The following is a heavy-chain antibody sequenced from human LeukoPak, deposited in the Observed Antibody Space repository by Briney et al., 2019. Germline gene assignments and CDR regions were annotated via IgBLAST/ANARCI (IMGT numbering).Heavy chain of an antibody. CDR1: GFTFSSYG. Sequence: PGGSLRLSCAASGFTFSSYGMHWVRQVPGKGLEWVAAIWFDGIRKYYADSVKGRLTISRDNSKNTLYLQMNSLRAEDTAVYYCARDLEDSSPFGAFDMWGQGTMVTVSS. CDR2: IWFDGIRK. CDR3: ARDLEDSSPFGAFDM. J-gene: IGHJ3*02. V-gene: IGHV3-33*08. D-gene: IGHD3-22*01.